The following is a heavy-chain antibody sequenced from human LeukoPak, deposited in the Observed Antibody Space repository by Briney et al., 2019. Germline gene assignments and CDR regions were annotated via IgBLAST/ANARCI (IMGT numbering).Heavy chain of an antibody. Sequence: SETLSLTCTVSGGSISSSSYYWGWIRQPPGKGLEWIGSIYYSGNTYYNPSLKSRVTISVDTSKNQFSLRLSSVTAADTAVYYCARTKYSSSWYAFVWGVDYWGQGTLVTVSS. J-gene: IGHJ4*02. CDR2: IYYSGNT. CDR1: GGSISSSSYY. V-gene: IGHV4-39*01. CDR3: ARTKYSSSWYAFVWGVDY. D-gene: IGHD6-13*01.